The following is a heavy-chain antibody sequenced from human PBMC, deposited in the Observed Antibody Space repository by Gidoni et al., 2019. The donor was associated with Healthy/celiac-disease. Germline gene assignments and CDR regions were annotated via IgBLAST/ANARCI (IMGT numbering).Heavy chain of an antibody. Sequence: QLQLKESGPGMVKHSETLSVTCTVPGGSISSSRYSWGGIRQPPGKGLEWIGSIYYSGSTYDNPALKSRVTISVDTSKNQFSLKLSSVTAADTAVYYCARVGGTGDAFDIWGQGTMVTVSS. J-gene: IGHJ3*02. CDR1: GGSISSSRYS. V-gene: IGHV4-39*07. CDR2: IYYSGST. CDR3: ARVGGTGDAFDI.